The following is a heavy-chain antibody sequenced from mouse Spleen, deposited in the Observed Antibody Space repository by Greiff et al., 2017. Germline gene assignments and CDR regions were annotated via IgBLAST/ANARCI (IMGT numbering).Heavy chain of an antibody. CDR2: IDPSDSYT. CDR1: GYTFTSYW. D-gene: IGHD4-1*01. CDR3: ARAKNWDRYFDV. V-gene: IGHV1-59*01. J-gene: IGHJ1*01. Sequence: VQLQQSGAELVRPGTSVKLSCKASGYTFTSYWMHWVKQRPGQGLEWIGVIDPSDSYTNYNQKFKGKATLTVDTSSSTAYMQLSSLTSEDSAVYYCARAKNWDRYFDVWGAGTTVTVSS.